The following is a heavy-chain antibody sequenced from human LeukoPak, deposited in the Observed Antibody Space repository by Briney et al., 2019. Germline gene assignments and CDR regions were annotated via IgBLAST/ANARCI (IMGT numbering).Heavy chain of an antibody. Sequence: PGGSPRLSCAGSGFTISDAWMNWVRQAPGKGLEWVGRIKNKVDGETTDYAAPVKGRFTISRDDSKNTLYLQMNSLKSEDTAVYFCGTGSMRWGQGTLVTVSS. D-gene: IGHD6-6*01. J-gene: IGHJ4*02. CDR1: GFTISDAW. CDR3: GTGSMR. V-gene: IGHV3-15*01. CDR2: IKNKVDGETT.